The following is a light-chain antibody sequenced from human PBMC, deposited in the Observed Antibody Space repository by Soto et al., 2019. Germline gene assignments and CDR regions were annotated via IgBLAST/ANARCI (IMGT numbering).Light chain of an antibody. Sequence: QSVLTQPASVSGSPGQSITISCTGTSSDVGSYNLVSWYQQHPGKAPKLIIYEGTKRPSGVSNRFSGSKSGNTASLIISGLQAEDEADYYCCSYAVITTPFGGGTKLTVL. CDR2: EGT. CDR3: CSYAVITTP. J-gene: IGLJ2*01. CDR1: SSDVGSYNL. V-gene: IGLV2-23*01.